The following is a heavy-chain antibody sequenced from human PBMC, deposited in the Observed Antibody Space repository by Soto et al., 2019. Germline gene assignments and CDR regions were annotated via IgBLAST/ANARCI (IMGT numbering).Heavy chain of an antibody. J-gene: IGHJ4*02. CDR1: GGSFSGYF. Sequence: SETLSLTCAVYGGSFSGYFWNWIRQPPGEGLEWIGEINHRGTTNYNPSLKSRVTISVDTSKNQFSLKLSSVTAADTAVYYCARGLSGRTTTIDYWGQGALVTVSS. CDR3: ARGLSGRTTTIDY. D-gene: IGHD1-1*01. CDR2: INHRGTT. V-gene: IGHV4-34*01.